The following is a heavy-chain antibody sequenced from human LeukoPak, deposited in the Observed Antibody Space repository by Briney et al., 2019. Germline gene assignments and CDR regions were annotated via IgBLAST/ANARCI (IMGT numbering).Heavy chain of an antibody. CDR2: LSGSGDTT. CDR3: AKDRSWGLDY. CDR1: GFIFNSYA. J-gene: IGHJ4*02. D-gene: IGHD7-27*01. V-gene: IGHV3-23*01. Sequence: GSLRLSCAASGFIFNSYAMSWVRQAPGKGLEWVSALSGSGDTTYYADSVKGRFTISRDDSKDTLYLQMNSLRAEDTAIYYCAKDRSWGLDYWGQETLVIVSS.